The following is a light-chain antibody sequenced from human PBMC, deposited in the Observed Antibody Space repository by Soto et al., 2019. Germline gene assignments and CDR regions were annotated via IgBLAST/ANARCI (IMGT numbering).Light chain of an antibody. CDR3: HHYGSSPPRT. CDR1: QSVSSNY. V-gene: IGKV3-20*01. Sequence: EIVLTQSPGTLSLSPGERATLSCRASQSVSSNYLAWYQQKPGQAPRLLIYGASSRATGIPDRFSGSGSGTDFTLTISRLEPEDFAVYYCHHYGSSPPRTFGQGTQLEIK. J-gene: IGKJ2*01. CDR2: GAS.